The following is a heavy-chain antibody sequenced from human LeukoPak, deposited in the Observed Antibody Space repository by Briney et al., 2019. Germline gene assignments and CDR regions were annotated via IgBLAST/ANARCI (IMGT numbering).Heavy chain of an antibody. CDR3: AKDPRWELLGTYYYMDV. CDR2: IRYDGSYK. CDR1: GFTFSSYA. J-gene: IGHJ6*03. D-gene: IGHD2-15*01. Sequence: GGSLRLSCAASGFTFSSYAMHWVRQAPGKGLEWVAFIRYDGSYKYYADSVEGRFTISRDNSKNTLYLQMDSLRAEDTAVYYCAKDPRWELLGTYYYMDVWGKGTTVTVSS. V-gene: IGHV3-30*02.